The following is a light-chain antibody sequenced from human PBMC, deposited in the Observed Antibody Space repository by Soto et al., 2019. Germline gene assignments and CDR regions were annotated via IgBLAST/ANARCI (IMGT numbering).Light chain of an antibody. CDR3: QSYDSSLSGVV. CDR1: SSNIGAGYD. CDR2: GNS. Sequence: QSVLTQPPSVSGAPGQRVTISCTGSSSNIGAGYDVHWYQQLPGTAPKLLIYGNSNRPSGVPDRFSGSKSGTSASLAITGLQAEDEADYYCQSYDSSLSGVVFGRGPQLTVL. J-gene: IGLJ2*01. V-gene: IGLV1-40*01.